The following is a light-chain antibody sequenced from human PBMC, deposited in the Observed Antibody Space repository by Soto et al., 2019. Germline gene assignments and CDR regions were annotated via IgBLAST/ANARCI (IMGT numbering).Light chain of an antibody. Sequence: ETLLTQSPGTLSLSPGERAILSCRASQLVNNKFLAWYQQRPGQAPRLLIYGASNRAAGVPDRFSASGSGTDFTLTITNLEPADVAVYYCQQYSTSPYTFGHGTKLDIK. CDR3: QQYSTSPYT. J-gene: IGKJ2*01. CDR2: GAS. CDR1: QLVNNKF. V-gene: IGKV3-20*01.